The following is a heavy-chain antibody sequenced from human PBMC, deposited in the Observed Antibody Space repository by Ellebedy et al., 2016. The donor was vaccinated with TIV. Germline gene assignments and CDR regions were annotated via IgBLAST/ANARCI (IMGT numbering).Heavy chain of an antibody. Sequence: GESLKISCAASGLTSGKLHMNWVRQAPGKGLEWVSYISDDSSVISYADSVRGRFTVSRDNAKNSLYLKMNSLRADETAVYFCARSYGYPNWYVSWGQGTLVTVSS. CDR1: GLTSGKLH. J-gene: IGHJ5*02. V-gene: IGHV3-48*04. CDR2: ISDDSSVI. CDR3: ARSYGYPNWYVS. D-gene: IGHD5-18*01.